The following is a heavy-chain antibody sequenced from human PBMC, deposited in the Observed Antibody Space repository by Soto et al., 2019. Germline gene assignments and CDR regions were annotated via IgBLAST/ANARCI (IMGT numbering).Heavy chain of an antibody. D-gene: IGHD3-10*01. V-gene: IGHV3-30*18. CDR3: AKTDRKLPLWFTIGDG. Sequence: GGSLRLSCSASGFIFSRYGMHWVRQAPGKGLEGVAVISYDGRNKYYTSSVKGRFTISRDNSKNTLFLQMSSLRTEDTAVYFCAKTDRKLPLWFTIGDGWGQGTTVTV. CDR2: ISYDGRNK. CDR1: GFIFSRYG. J-gene: IGHJ6*02.